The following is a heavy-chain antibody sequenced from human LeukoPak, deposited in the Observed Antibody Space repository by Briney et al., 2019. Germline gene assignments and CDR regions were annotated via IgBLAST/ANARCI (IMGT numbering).Heavy chain of an antibody. D-gene: IGHD3-16*02. V-gene: IGHV4-34*12. CDR2: IIHSGST. Sequence: PSETLSLTCALYGGSFSAYYWSWIRQPPRKGLEWIGEIIHSGSTNYNPSLKSRVTISVDTSKNQFSLKLSSVTAADTAVYYCASGYDYVWGSYRPLDIWGQGTMVTVSS. CDR1: GGSFSAYY. CDR3: ASGYDYVWGSYRPLDI. J-gene: IGHJ3*02.